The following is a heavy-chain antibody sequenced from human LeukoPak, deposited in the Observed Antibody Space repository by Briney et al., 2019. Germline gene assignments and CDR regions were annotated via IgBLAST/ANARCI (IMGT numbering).Heavy chain of an antibody. Sequence: SETLSLTCAVYGGSISGYYWSWIRQPPGKGLEWIGEINHSGSTNYNPSLKSRVTISVDTSKNQFSLKLSSVTAADTAVYYCARGLVVPAAHNWFDPWGQGTLVTVSS. V-gene: IGHV4-34*01. CDR3: ARGLVVPAAHNWFDP. D-gene: IGHD2-2*01. CDR2: INHSGST. CDR1: GGSISGYY. J-gene: IGHJ5*02.